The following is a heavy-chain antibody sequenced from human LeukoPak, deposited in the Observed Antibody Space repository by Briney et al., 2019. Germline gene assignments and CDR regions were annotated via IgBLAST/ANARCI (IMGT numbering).Heavy chain of an antibody. J-gene: IGHJ4*02. CDR1: GGSISSGGYY. D-gene: IGHD6-19*01. CDR2: IYYTRST. CDR3: ARVTGGWYYHDS. Sequence: SEALSLTCTVCGGSISSGGYYGTWTRQHPGKGLEGIGSIYYTRSTSHHPSLKSRVTTSVDTSKNPFSLKLSSVTAADTAVFYCARVTGGWYYHDSWGPGTLVTVSP. V-gene: IGHV4-39*07.